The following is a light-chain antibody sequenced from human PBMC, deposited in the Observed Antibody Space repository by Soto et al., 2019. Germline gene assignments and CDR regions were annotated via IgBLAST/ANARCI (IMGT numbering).Light chain of an antibody. J-gene: IGKJ4*01. Sequence: IQWTQSPSSLSASAGDRVTITCRASQGISSYLAWYQQKPGKAPKLLIYAASTLQSGVPSRFSGSGSGTDFTLTISSLQPEDFATYYCQQLNSYPLTFGGGTKVDIK. CDR3: QQLNSYPLT. CDR1: QGISSY. V-gene: IGKV1-9*01. CDR2: AAS.